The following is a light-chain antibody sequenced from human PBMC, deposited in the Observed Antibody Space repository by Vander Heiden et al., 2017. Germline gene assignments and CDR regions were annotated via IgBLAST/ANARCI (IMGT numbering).Light chain of an antibody. CDR1: SSNIGAGYD. J-gene: IGLJ1*01. CDR3: QSYDNSMSGFYV. CDR2: GNS. V-gene: IGLV1-40*01. Sequence: VSGAPGQRVTISCTGSSSNIGAGYDVHWYQQLPGTAPKLLIYGNSNRPSGVPDRFSGSKSGTSASLAITGLQAEDEADYYCQSYDNSMSGFYVFGTGTKVTVL.